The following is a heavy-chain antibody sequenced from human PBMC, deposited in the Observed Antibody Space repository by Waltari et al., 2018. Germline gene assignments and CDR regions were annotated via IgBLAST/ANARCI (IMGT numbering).Heavy chain of an antibody. V-gene: IGHV1-2*06. D-gene: IGHD1-26*01. CDR1: GYTFTGYY. CDR2: INPNSGGT. CDR3: ARERGGSYSRFPVDY. Sequence: QVQLVQSGAEVKKPGASVKVSCKASGYTFTGYYMHWVRQAPGQGLEWMGRINPNSGGTNYAQKFQGRVTMTRDTSISTAYMELSRLRSDDTAVYYCARERGGSYSRFPVDYWGQGTLVTVSS. J-gene: IGHJ4*02.